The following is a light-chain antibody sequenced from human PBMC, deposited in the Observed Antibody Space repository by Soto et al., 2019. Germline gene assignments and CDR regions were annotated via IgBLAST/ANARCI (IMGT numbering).Light chain of an antibody. V-gene: IGKV3-11*01. CDR3: QQRSTWPPFT. J-gene: IGKJ3*01. CDR1: HSVSTS. Sequence: EIVLTQSPATLSLSPGERATLSCRARHSVSTSLAWYQQKPGQAPRLLIYDASNRATGIPARFSGSGSGTDFTLTIGSLEPEDFAVYYCQQRSTWPPFTFGPGTKVDIK. CDR2: DAS.